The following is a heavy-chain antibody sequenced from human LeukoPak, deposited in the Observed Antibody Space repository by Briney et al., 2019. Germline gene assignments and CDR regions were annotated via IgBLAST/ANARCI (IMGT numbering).Heavy chain of an antibody. Sequence: GGSLRLSCAASGFTFSNYAMTWVRQAPGKGLEWVSAISGSGGVTYYADSVKGRFTISRDNSKNTLYLQMNGLRAEDTAVYYCAGRGEGIAAAGGQGTLVTVSS. V-gene: IGHV3-23*01. CDR2: ISGSGGVT. CDR1: GFTFSNYA. J-gene: IGHJ4*02. CDR3: AGRGEGIAAA. D-gene: IGHD6-13*01.